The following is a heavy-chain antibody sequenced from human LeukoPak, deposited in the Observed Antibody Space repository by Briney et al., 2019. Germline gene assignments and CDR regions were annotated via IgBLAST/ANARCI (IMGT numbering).Heavy chain of an antibody. Sequence: SETLSLTCAVYGASFSGYYWSWIRQPPGKGLEWIGEINHSGSTNYNPSLKSRVTISADTSKNQFSLKLSSVTAADTAVYYCARVGATRNFDYWGQGTLVTVSS. CDR1: GASFSGYY. D-gene: IGHD1-26*01. V-gene: IGHV4-34*01. CDR2: INHSGST. CDR3: ARVGATRNFDY. J-gene: IGHJ4*02.